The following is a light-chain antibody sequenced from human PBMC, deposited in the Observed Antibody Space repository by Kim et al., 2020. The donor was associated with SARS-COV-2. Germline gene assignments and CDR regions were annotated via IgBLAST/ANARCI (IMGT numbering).Light chain of an antibody. J-gene: IGKJ1*01. Sequence: SPGESATLSCKASQSVSSNLVWYQQKPGQAPRLLIYGASTRATGVPARFSGSGSGTEFTLTISSLQSEDFAVYVCQHYNSWPPWTFGQGTKVDIK. CDR2: GAS. CDR1: QSVSSN. CDR3: QHYNSWPPWT. V-gene: IGKV3-15*01.